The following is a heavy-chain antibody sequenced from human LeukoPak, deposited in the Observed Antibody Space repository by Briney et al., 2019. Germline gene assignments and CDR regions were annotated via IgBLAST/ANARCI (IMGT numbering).Heavy chain of an antibody. Sequence: SETLSLTCTVSGGSMSSYYWSWIRQPPGKGLEWIAYIYYSGSTSYNPSLKSRVTILVDASNNQFSLKLSSVTAADTAVYYCARHVGGGSSTGFDFWGQGTLVTVSS. V-gene: IGHV4-59*08. CDR2: IYYSGST. D-gene: IGHD2-2*01. CDR3: ARHVGGGSSTGFDF. J-gene: IGHJ4*02. CDR1: GGSMSSYY.